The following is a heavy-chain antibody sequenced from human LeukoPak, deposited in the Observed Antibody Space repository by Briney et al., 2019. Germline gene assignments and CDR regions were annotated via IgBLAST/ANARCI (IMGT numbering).Heavy chain of an antibody. D-gene: IGHD2-2*01. CDR1: GFTFSNYA. Sequence: GGSLRLSCAASGFTFSNYAMNWVRQAPGKGLEWVSAISGSGGSTYYADSVKGRFTISRDNAKNTLYLQMNSLRAEDTAVYYCARGGFALNVPVVGLNWFDPWGQGTLVTVSS. J-gene: IGHJ5*02. CDR3: ARGGFALNVPVVGLNWFDP. CDR2: ISGSGGST. V-gene: IGHV3-23*01.